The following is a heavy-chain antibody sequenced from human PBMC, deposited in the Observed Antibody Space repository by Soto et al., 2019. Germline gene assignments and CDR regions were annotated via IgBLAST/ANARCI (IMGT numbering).Heavy chain of an antibody. CDR1: GYTFTGYY. CDR3: ARAGVDYGDYEYQGPNYYYYYMDV. Sequence: ASVKVSCKASGYTFTGYYMHWVRQAPGQGLEWMGWINPNSGGTNYAQKFQGWVTMTRDTSISTAYMELSRLRSDDPAVYYCARAGVDYGDYEYQGPNYYYYYMDVWGKGTTVTVSS. V-gene: IGHV1-2*04. J-gene: IGHJ6*03. D-gene: IGHD4-17*01. CDR2: INPNSGGT.